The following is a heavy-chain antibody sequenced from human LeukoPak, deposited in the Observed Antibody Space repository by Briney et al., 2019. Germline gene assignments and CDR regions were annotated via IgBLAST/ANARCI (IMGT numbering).Heavy chain of an antibody. CDR3: ARSTTMVRGVLP. Sequence: PSETLSLTCAVYGGSFSGYYWSWIRQPPGKGLEWIGEINHSGSTNYNPSLKSRVTISVDTSKNQFSLKLSSVTAADTAVYYCARSTTMVRGVLPWGQGTLVTVSS. D-gene: IGHD3-10*01. CDR2: INHSGST. CDR1: GGSFSGYY. J-gene: IGHJ5*02. V-gene: IGHV4-34*01.